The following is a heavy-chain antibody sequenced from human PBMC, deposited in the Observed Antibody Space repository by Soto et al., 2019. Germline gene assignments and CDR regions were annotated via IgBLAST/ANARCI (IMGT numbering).Heavy chain of an antibody. CDR3: ASAKAVVIAPLGI. CDR1: GFTFNNSA. V-gene: IGHV3-23*01. J-gene: IGHJ3*02. CDR2: ISENGGSRGGT. Sequence: GSLRLSCAASGFTFNNSAMTWVRQAPGQGLEWVASISENGGSRGGTYYADSVKGRFTISRDNSKNTLYLQVDSLTGADTAVYYCASAKAVVIAPLGIWGQGALATVSS. D-gene: IGHD2-21*01.